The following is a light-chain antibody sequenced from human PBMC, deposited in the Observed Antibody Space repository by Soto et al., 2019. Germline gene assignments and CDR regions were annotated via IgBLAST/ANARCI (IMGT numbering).Light chain of an antibody. J-gene: IGLJ1*01. CDR3: QSYDSSLSVSYV. Sequence: QSVLTQPPSVSGAPGQRVTISCTGSSSNIGAGYDVNWYQQRPGTAPKLLIYGNKNRPSGVPDRFSGSKSGTSASLAITGLQAEDEAYYYCQSYDSSLSVSYVFGTGTKLTVL. CDR2: GNK. CDR1: SSNIGAGYD. V-gene: IGLV1-40*01.